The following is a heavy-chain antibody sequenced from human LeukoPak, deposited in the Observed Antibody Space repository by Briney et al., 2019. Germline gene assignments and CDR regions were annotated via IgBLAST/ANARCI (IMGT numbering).Heavy chain of an antibody. CDR3: ARSMGSGAPYYYGMDV. Sequence: GGSLRLSCAASGFTFSSYAMHWVRQAPGKGLEWVTIMSYDGSNKYYADSVKGRFTISRDNSKNTLYLQVNSLRAEDTAVYYCARSMGSGAPYYYGMDVWGQGTTVTVSS. CDR2: MSYDGSNK. J-gene: IGHJ6*02. CDR1: GFTFSSYA. D-gene: IGHD3-10*01. V-gene: IGHV3-30-3*01.